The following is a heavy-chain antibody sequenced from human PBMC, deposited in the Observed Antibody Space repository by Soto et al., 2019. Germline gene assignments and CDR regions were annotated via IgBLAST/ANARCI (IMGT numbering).Heavy chain of an antibody. V-gene: IGHV4-34*01. CDR1: GGSFSGYY. CDR3: ARVCGGDCHNGMDV. CDR2: INHSGST. Sequence: SETLSLTCAVYGGSFSGYYWSWIRQPPGKGLEWIGEINHSGSTNYNPSIKSRVTISVDTSKNQFSLKLSSVTAADTAVYYCARVCGGDCHNGMDVWGQGTTVT. D-gene: IGHD2-21*02. J-gene: IGHJ6*02.